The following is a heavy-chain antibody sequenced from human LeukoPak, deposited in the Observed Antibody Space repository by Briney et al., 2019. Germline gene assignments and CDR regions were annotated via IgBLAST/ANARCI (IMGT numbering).Heavy chain of an antibody. V-gene: IGHV1-2*02. CDR2: INPNSGGT. Sequence: GASVKVSCKASGYTFTGYHMHWVRQAPGQGLEWMGWINPNSGGTNYAQKFQGRVTMTRDTSISTAYMELSRLRSDDTAVYYCARAGAALLTVPWGYYYYMDVWGKGTTVTVSS. CDR1: GYTFTGYH. J-gene: IGHJ6*03. D-gene: IGHD4-11*01. CDR3: ARAGAALLTVPWGYYYYMDV.